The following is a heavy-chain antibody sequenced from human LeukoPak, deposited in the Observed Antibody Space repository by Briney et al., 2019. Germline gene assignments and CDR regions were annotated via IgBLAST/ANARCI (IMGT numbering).Heavy chain of an antibody. CDR1: GYTFTNYD. Sequence: ASVKVSCKASGYTFTNYDINWVRQASGQGLEWMGWMNPNSGNTGSAQKFQGRVTMTSNASISTAYMELSSLRSEDTAVYYCARGLRREQQLLRAFDYWGQGTPVTVSS. CDR3: ARGLRREQQLLRAFDY. D-gene: IGHD6-13*01. J-gene: IGHJ4*02. CDR2: MNPNSGNT. V-gene: IGHV1-8*01.